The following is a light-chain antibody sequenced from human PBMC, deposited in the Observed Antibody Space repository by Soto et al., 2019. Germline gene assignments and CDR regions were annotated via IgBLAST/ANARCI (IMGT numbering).Light chain of an antibody. CDR1: RSDSDY. Sequence: EVVLTQSPATLSLSPGDSATLSCRSSRSDSDYLAWYQQKPGQAPRLLIYDVSKRASGIPARFSGGGSDSDFTLTISSLEPEDFAVYFCQQRADWPPPWAFGQGTKVEVK. CDR3: QQRADWPPPWA. V-gene: IGKV3-11*01. CDR2: DVS. J-gene: IGKJ1*01.